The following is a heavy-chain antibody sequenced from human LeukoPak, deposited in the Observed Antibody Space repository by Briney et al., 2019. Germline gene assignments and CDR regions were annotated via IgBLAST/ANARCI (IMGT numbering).Heavy chain of an antibody. J-gene: IGHJ3*02. CDR2: IKSKTDGGTT. V-gene: IGHV3-15*01. D-gene: IGHD3-9*01. CDR3: TSRRYFDWLENAFDI. CDR1: GFTFSNAW. Sequence: PGGSLRLSCAASGFTFSNAWMSWVRQAPGKGLEWVGRIKSKTDGGTTDYAAPVKGRFTISRDDSKNTLYLQMNSLKTEDTAVYYCTSRRYFDWLENAFDIWGQGTTVTVSS.